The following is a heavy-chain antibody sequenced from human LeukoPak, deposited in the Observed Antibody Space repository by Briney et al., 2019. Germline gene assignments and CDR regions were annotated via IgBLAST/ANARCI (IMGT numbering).Heavy chain of an antibody. CDR3: TTRACHAGGCSSSFYYYYGLHF. CDR2: IIPIFGTA. CDR1: GNSISNYA. Sequence: SVKVSCKASGNSISNYAVSWVRQAPGQGFEWMGGIIPIFGTADYAQRFQGRVTITTDQSTSTTYMALSSLKSEDTATYYCTTRACHAGGCSSSFYYYYGLHFWGQGTTVSVSS. J-gene: IGHJ6*02. V-gene: IGHV1-69*05. D-gene: IGHD3-16*01.